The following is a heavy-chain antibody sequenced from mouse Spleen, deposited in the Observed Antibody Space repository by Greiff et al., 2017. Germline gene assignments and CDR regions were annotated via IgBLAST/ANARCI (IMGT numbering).Heavy chain of an antibody. CDR1: GFTFSSFG. D-gene: IGHD1-1*01. CDR2: ISSGSSTI. V-gene: IGHV5-17*02. CDR3: ARQGYGSSLDY. Sequence: EVQRVESGGGLVQPGGSRKLSCAASGFTFSSFGMHWVRQAPEKGLEWVAYISSGSSTIYYADTVKGRFTISRDNPKNTLFLQMTSLRSEDTAMYYCARQGYGSSLDYWGQGTTLTVSS. J-gene: IGHJ2*01.